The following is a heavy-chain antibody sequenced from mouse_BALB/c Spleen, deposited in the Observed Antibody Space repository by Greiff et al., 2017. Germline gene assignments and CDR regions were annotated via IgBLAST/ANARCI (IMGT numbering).Heavy chain of an antibody. V-gene: IGHV5-4*02. D-gene: IGHD1-1*01. Sequence: EVQLQESGGGLVKPGGSLKLSCAASGFTFSDYYMYWVRQTPEKRLEWVATISDGGSYTYYPDSVKGRFTISRDNAKNNLYLQMSSLKSEDTAMYYCARGYGPLGYWGQGTTLTVSS. CDR1: GFTFSDYY. J-gene: IGHJ2*01. CDR2: ISDGGSYT. CDR3: ARGYGPLGY.